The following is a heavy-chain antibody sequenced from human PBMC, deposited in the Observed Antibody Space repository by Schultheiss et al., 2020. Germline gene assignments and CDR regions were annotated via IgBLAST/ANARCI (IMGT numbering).Heavy chain of an antibody. Sequence: GGSLRLSCAASGFTFSNAWMSWVRQAPGKGLEWVGRIKSKTDGGTTDYAAPVKGRFTISRDDSKNTLYLQMNSLKTEDTAVYYCARHGDYTTAGAKVKYYFDYWGQGTLVTVSS. CDR1: GFTFSNAW. V-gene: IGHV3-15*01. CDR2: IKSKTDGGTT. J-gene: IGHJ4*02. CDR3: ARHGDYTTAGAKVKYYFDY. D-gene: IGHD4-17*01.